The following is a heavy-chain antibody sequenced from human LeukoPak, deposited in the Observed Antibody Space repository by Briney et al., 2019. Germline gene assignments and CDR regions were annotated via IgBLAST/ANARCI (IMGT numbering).Heavy chain of an antibody. D-gene: IGHD4-17*01. V-gene: IGHV3-15*01. J-gene: IGHJ4*02. CDR1: GITFINAW. CDR3: TTPLTTVTTLPFDS. Sequence: PGGSLRLSCAAPGITFINAWMSWVRQAPGKGLEWVARIKSRSDGGTTDYATPVKGRFTISRDDPKATVYLQMNSLKTEDTAVYYCTTPLTTVTTLPFDSWGQGTLATVSS. CDR2: IKSRSDGGTT.